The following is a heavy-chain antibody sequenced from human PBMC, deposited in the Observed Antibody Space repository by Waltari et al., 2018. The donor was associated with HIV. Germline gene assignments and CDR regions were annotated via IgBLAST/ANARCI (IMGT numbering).Heavy chain of an antibody. CDR2: ISASGGRT. D-gene: IGHD6-19*01. Sequence: EVQLVESGGGLIQRGGSLRLSCAASGFTFRSYAMSWVRQARGKGLEWVSGISASGGRTYYADSVKGRFTISRDNSKNTLYLQMNSLRAEDTAVYYCAKEVIYSSGWYGDDYWGQGTLVTVSS. CDR3: AKEVIYSSGWYGDDY. CDR1: GFTFRSYA. V-gene: IGHV3-23*04. J-gene: IGHJ4*02.